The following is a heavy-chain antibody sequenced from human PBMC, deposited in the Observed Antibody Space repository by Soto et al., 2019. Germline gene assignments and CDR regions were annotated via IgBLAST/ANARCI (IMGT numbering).Heavy chain of an antibody. V-gene: IGHV1-2*02. CDR2: IDPKSGDT. CDR3: ARRHLRDYIRWNFDP. D-gene: IGHD3-16*01. Sequence: QVQLVQSGAEVKKPGASVKVSCKASGYTFTDNQIHWLRRAPGQRLERMGRIDPKSGDTNFAPTSQGRVTMTKDTSTTPVYMELTRLTSGDTAIYFCARRHLRDYIRWNFDPWGQGTLVTVSS. CDR1: GYTFTDNQ. J-gene: IGHJ5*02.